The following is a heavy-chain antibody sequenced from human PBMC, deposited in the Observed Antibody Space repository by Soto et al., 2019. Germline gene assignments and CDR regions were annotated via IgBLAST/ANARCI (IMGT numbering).Heavy chain of an antibody. V-gene: IGHV4-39*01. CDR3: ARQRTTVVTQAYFDH. J-gene: IGHJ4*02. Sequence: SETLSLTCIVSGESISSSSYYWGWIRQPPGKGLEWIGSIYYSGRTYYNPSFKSRVTVSIDTSKNQFSLKLSSVTATDTAVYYCARQRTTVVTQAYFDHWGQGALVTVSS. CDR1: GESISSSSYY. D-gene: IGHD2-21*02. CDR2: IYYSGRT.